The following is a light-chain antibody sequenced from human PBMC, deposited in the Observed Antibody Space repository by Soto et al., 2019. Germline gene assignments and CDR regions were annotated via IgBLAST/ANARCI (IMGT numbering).Light chain of an antibody. Sequence: DIQMTQSPSTLSASVGDRVTITCRASQTITTSLAWYQQKPGKAPKLLIYKAASLESGVATRFSDSESGTEFTHTISSLQPDDYATYYCQQYDSYSLRTFGQGTKVEI. CDR2: KAA. CDR1: QTITTS. V-gene: IGKV1-5*03. CDR3: QQYDSYSLRT. J-gene: IGKJ1*01.